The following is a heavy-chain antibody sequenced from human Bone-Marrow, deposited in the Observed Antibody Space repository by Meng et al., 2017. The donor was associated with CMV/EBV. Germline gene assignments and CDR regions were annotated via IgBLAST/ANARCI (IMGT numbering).Heavy chain of an antibody. D-gene: IGHD2-2*01. CDR2: ISYSGST. J-gene: IGHJ5*02. CDR1: GGSISSSTYY. Sequence: SETLSLTCTVSGGSISSSTYYWGWIRQSPGKGLEWIGSISYSGSTYYSPSLKSRVTISVDTSKSQFALKVSSVTAADTAVYYCARGPPPALVVVPAAKNWFDPWGQGTLVTVSS. V-gene: IGHV4-39*06. CDR3: ARGPPPALVVVPAAKNWFDP.